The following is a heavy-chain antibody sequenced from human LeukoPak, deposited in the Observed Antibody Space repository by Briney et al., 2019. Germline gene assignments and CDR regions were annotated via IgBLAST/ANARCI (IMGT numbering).Heavy chain of an antibody. Sequence: ASVKVSRKASGGTFSSYAISWVRQAPGQGLEWMGRIIPILGIANYAQKFQGRVTITADESTSTAYMELSSLRSEDTAVYYCARSGYTRYYFDYWGQGTLVTVSS. V-gene: IGHV1-69*04. CDR3: ARSGYTRYYFDY. CDR1: GGTFSSYA. J-gene: IGHJ4*02. CDR2: IIPILGIA. D-gene: IGHD3-22*01.